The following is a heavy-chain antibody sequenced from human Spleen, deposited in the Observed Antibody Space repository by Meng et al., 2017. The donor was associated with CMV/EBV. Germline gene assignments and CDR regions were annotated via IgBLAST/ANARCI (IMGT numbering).Heavy chain of an antibody. Sequence: GESLKISCAASGFTFSSYEMNWVRQAPGKGLEWVSYISSSGSTIYYADSVKGRFTISRDNAKNSLYLQMNSLRAEDTAVYYCARDQTAYDFWSGYYYYYYYGMDVWGQGTTVTVSS. J-gene: IGHJ6*02. CDR2: ISSSGSTI. V-gene: IGHV3-48*03. D-gene: IGHD3-3*01. CDR3: ARDQTAYDFWSGYYYYYYYGMDV. CDR1: GFTFSSYE.